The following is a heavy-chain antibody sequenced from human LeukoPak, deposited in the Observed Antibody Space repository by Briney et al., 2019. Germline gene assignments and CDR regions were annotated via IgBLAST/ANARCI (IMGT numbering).Heavy chain of an antibody. J-gene: IGHJ3*02. CDR2: TRNKANSYTT. CDR1: GFTFSDHY. V-gene: IGHV3-72*01. Sequence: GGSLRLSCAASGFTFSDHYMDWVRQAPGKGLEWVGRTRNKANSYTTEYAASVKGRFTISRDDSKNSLYLQMNSLKTEDTAVYYCAKYVAGEWELRNAFDIWGQGTMVTVSS. D-gene: IGHD1-26*01. CDR3: AKYVAGEWELRNAFDI.